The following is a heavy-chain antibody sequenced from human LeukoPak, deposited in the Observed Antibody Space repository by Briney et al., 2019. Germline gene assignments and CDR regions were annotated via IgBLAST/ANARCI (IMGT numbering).Heavy chain of an antibody. J-gene: IGHJ5*02. CDR1: GYSFTDYY. V-gene: IGHV1-2*02. Sequence: ASVKVSCKASGYSFTDYYMHWVRQAPGQGLGWMGWINLNSGDTNYAQKFQGRVTMTRATSITTAYMELSSLRSDDTAVYYCARDDRPAYEYSINYYVPAFDPWGRGVPVTVSS. CDR2: INLNSGDT. D-gene: IGHD1-26*01. CDR3: ARDDRPAYEYSINYYVPAFDP.